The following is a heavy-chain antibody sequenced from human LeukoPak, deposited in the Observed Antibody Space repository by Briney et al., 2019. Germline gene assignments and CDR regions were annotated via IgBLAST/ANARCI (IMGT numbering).Heavy chain of an antibody. D-gene: IGHD1-26*01. V-gene: IGHV4-59*01. CDR2: IYYSGST. Sequence: PSETLSLTCTVSGGSISSYYWSWIRQPPGKGLEWIGYIYYSGSTNSNPSLKSRVTISVDTSKNQFSLKLSSVTAADTAVYYCARDPSIVDAFDIWGQGTMVTVSS. CDR3: ARDPSIVDAFDI. CDR1: GGSISSYY. J-gene: IGHJ3*02.